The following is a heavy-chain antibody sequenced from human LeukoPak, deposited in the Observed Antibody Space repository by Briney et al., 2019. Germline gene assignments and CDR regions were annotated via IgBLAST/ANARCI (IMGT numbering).Heavy chain of an antibody. CDR2: ISGSGGST. CDR3: ASVYGSGSYSRYY. Sequence: GGSLRLSCAASGFTFNSYAMSWVRQAPGKGLEWVSAISGSGGSTYYADSVKGRFTISRDNSKNTLYLQMNSLRAEDTAVYYCASVYGSGSYSRYYWGQGTLVTVSS. CDR1: GFTFNSYA. V-gene: IGHV3-23*01. J-gene: IGHJ4*02. D-gene: IGHD3-10*01.